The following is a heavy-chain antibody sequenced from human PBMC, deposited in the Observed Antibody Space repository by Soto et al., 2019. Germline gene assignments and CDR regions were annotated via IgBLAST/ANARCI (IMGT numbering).Heavy chain of an antibody. D-gene: IGHD2-15*01. CDR2: ISAYNGNT. Sequence: ASVKVSCKASGYTFSSYCFSWVRQAPGQGLEWMGWISAYNGNTNYAQKLQGRVTMTTDTSTSTAYMELRSLRSDDTAVYYCARGYCSGGSCYYPFDDWGQGTLVTVSS. CDR3: ARGYCSGGSCYYPFDD. J-gene: IGHJ4*02. CDR1: GYTFSSYC. V-gene: IGHV1-18*01.